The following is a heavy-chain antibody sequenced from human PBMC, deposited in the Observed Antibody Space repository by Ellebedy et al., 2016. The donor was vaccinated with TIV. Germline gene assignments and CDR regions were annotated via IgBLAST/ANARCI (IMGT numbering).Heavy chain of an antibody. CDR3: IRDHSRLGWINWFDP. CDR2: IISDSSVI. CDR1: GFTFSAYS. V-gene: IGHV3-48*02. J-gene: IGHJ5*02. Sequence: PGGSLRLSCAASGFTFSAYSMNWVRQAPGKGLEWVAYIISDSSVIYYADSVKGRFTISRDNAKNSLYLQMNSLRDEDTAVYYCIRDHSRLGWINWFDPWGQGTLVTVSS. D-gene: IGHD5-12*01.